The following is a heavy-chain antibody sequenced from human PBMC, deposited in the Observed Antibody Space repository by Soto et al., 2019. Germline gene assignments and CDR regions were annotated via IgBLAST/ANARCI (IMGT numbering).Heavy chain of an antibody. CDR3: ARRRDWFDP. V-gene: IGHV4-30-4*02. J-gene: IGHJ5*02. Sequence: SETLSLTCTVSGVSISSGDYYWSWIRQPPGKGLEWIGCIYYSGNTYYNPSLKRRFSISVDTSKNQFSLQLSSVTVADTAVYYCARRRDWFDPWGQGTLVTVSS. CDR2: IYYSGNT. CDR1: GVSISSGDYY.